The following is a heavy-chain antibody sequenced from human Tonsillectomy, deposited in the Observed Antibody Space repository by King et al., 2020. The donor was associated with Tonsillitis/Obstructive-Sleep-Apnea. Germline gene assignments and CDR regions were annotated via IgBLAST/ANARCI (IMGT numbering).Heavy chain of an antibody. CDR1: GGSVSSGSYY. D-gene: IGHD2-2*01. CDR2: IYYSGST. CDR3: ARVVPAATRWFDP. Sequence: QLQESGPGLVKPSETLSLTCTVSGGSVSSGSYYWSWIRQPPGKGLEWIGYIYYSGSTNYNPSLKSRVTISVDTSKNQFSLKLSSVTAADTAVYYCARVVPAATRWFDPCGQGTLVTVSS. V-gene: IGHV4-61*01. J-gene: IGHJ5*02.